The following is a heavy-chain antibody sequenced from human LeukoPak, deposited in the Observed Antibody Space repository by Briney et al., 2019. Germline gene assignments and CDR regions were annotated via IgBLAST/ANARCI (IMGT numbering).Heavy chain of an antibody. J-gene: IGHJ4*02. CDR3: AKDYCRDGNCPFPFLDS. V-gene: IGHV3-23*01. Sequence: GGSLRLSCAVSGFTLTNHGVSWVRQAPGKGLEWVSIITGTGGRYYGDSVKGRFILSRDYSKNTVYMQMSSLRAEDTATYYCAKDYCRDGNCPFPFLDSWGQGTLVTVSS. CDR2: ITGTGGR. CDR1: GFTLTNHG. D-gene: IGHD2-15*01.